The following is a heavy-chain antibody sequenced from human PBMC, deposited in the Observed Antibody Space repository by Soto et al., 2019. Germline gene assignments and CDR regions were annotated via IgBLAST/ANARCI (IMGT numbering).Heavy chain of an antibody. CDR1: GGSISTYY. CDR3: ARETMITFGGVIVSSHFDY. V-gene: IGHV4-59*01. D-gene: IGHD3-16*02. CDR2: IYYSGST. J-gene: IGHJ4*02. Sequence: QVQLQESGPGLVKPSETLSLTCTVSGGSISTYYWSWIRQPPGKGLEWIGYIYYSGSTNYNPSLKSRVTISLDTSKNQFSLKLSSVTAADTAVYYCARETMITFGGVIVSSHFDYWGQGTLVTVSS.